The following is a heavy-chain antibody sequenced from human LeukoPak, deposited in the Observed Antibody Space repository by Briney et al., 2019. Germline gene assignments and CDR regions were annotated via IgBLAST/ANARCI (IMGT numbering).Heavy chain of an antibody. D-gene: IGHD3-22*01. CDR2: INPNSGGT. CDR3: ARGGVAHYYDSSGSYYSRDNWFDP. Sequence: GASVKVSCKASGYTFTGYHMHWVRQAPGQGLEWMGRINPNSGGTNYAQKFQGRVTMTRDTSISTAYMELSRLRSDDTAVYYCARGGVAHYYDSSGSYYSRDNWFDPWGQGTLVTVSS. J-gene: IGHJ5*02. CDR1: GYTFTGYH. V-gene: IGHV1-2*06.